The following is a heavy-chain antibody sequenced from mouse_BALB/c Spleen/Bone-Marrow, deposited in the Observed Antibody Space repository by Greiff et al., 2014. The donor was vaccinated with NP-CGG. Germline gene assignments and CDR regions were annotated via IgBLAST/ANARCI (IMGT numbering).Heavy chain of an antibody. D-gene: IGHD2-14*01. CDR3: ARSYRFWYFDV. CDR1: GFTFTSSW. J-gene: IGHJ1*01. Sequence: QVQLKESGSVLVRPGTSVNLSCKASGFTFTSSWMHWAKQRPGQGLEWIGDIHPNSGNTYYNEKFEGKATLTIDSSSSTAYVDLSSLRSEDSAVYFCARSYRFWYFDVWGAGTTVTVSS. CDR2: IHPNSGNT. V-gene: IGHV1S130*01.